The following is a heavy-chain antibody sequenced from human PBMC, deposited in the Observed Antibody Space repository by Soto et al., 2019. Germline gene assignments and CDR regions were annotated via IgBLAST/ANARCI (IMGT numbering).Heavy chain of an antibody. CDR1: GFSLSTDDVG. J-gene: IGHJ4*02. V-gene: IGHV2-5*02. D-gene: IGHD6-6*01. CDR2: IYWDDDK. CDR3: ARSKYSISSFDY. Sequence: SGPTLVNPTQTLTLTCTFSGFSLSTDDVGVGWIRQPPGKALDWLAVIYWDDDKRYSPSLKSRLSITKDASKNQVLLTMTNMDPVDTATYFCARSKYSISSFDYWGQGALVTVSS.